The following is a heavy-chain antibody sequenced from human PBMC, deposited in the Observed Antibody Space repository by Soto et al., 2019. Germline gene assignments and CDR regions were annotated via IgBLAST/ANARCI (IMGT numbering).Heavy chain of an antibody. V-gene: IGHV1-18*01. CDR3: ARDVAVALIDY. D-gene: IGHD6-19*01. CDR1: GYTFTSYG. J-gene: IGHJ4*02. Sequence: QVQLVQSGAEVKKPGASVKVSCKASGYTFTSYGISWVRQAPGQGLEWMGWISAYNGNTKDAQKLQGRVTMTTDTSTRTAYMELRSLRSEDTAVYYYARDVAVALIDYWGQGTLVTVSS. CDR2: ISAYNGNT.